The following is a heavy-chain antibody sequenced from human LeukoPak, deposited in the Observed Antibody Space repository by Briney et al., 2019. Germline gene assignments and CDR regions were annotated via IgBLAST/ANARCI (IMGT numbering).Heavy chain of an antibody. D-gene: IGHD3-16*02. CDR2: IYYSGST. V-gene: IGHV4-39*07. CDR1: GGSISSSSYY. Sequence: SETLSLTCTVSGGSISSSSYYWGWIRQPPGKGLEWIGSIYYSGSTYYNPSLKSRVTISVDTSKNQFSLKLSSVTAADTAVYYCAREGGGDDYVWGSYRSIDYWGQGTLVTVSS. J-gene: IGHJ4*02. CDR3: AREGGGDDYVWGSYRSIDY.